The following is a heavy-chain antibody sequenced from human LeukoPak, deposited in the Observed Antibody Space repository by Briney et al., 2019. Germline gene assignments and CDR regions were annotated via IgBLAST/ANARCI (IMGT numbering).Heavy chain of an antibody. J-gene: IGHJ4*02. CDR2: IIPILGIA. V-gene: IGHV1-69*04. D-gene: IGHD2-2*01. CDR3: ARAHYYAKPTPTFDY. Sequence: SVKVSCKASGGTFSSYAISWVRQAPGQGLEWMGRIIPILGIANYAQKFQGRVTITADKSTSTAYMELSSLRSEDTAVYYCARAHYYAKPTPTFDYWGQGTLVTVSS. CDR1: GGTFSSYA.